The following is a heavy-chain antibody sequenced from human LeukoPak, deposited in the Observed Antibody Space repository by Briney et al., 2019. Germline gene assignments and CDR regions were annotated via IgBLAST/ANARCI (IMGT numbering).Heavy chain of an antibody. CDR3: ATDRMWYSSSWYYFDY. D-gene: IGHD6-13*01. Sequence: ASVKVSCKVSGYTLTELSMHWVRQAPGKGLEWMGGFDPEDGVTIYAQKFQVRVTMTEDTSTDTAYMELSSLRSEDTAVYYCATDRMWYSSSWYYFDYWGQGTLVTVSS. CDR1: GYTLTELS. J-gene: IGHJ4*02. CDR2: FDPEDGVT. V-gene: IGHV1-24*01.